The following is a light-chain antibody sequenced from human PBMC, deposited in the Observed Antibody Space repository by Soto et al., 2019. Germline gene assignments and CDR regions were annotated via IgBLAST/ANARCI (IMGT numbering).Light chain of an antibody. V-gene: IGKV1-39*01. CDR2: STS. CDR3: QQSYSTPSIT. Sequence: DIQMTQAPSSLSASVGDRVNITYRASQNIRNSLNWYQQKPGKAPKLLISSTSSLQSGVPSRFFGSGSGTDFTLTISSLQPEDFASYYCQQSYSTPSITFGQGTRLE. CDR1: QNIRNS. J-gene: IGKJ5*01.